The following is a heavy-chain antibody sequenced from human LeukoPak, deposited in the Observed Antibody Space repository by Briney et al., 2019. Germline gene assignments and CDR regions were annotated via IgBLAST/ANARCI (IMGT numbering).Heavy chain of an antibody. CDR2: ISGSGDTT. Sequence: PGGSLRLSCAASGFTFSTYSMNWVRQAPGKGLEWVSVISGSGDTTSYAESVKGRFTISRDTSKNTQFLQMNNLRVEDTAIYYCATSPMTRDPFDIWGQGTMVTVSS. D-gene: IGHD4-11*01. CDR3: ATSPMTRDPFDI. CDR1: GFTFSTYS. V-gene: IGHV3-23*01. J-gene: IGHJ3*02.